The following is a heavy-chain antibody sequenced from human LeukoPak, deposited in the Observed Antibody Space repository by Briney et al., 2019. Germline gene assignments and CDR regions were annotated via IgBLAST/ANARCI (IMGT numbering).Heavy chain of an antibody. Sequence: ASVKVSCKASGYTFTNYAISWVRQAPGQGLEWMGWISAYNGNTNYAQKFQGRVTMTTDTSTSTAYMELRSLRSDDTAVYYCARGYGEQLLLRFDPWGQGTLVTVSS. J-gene: IGHJ5*02. CDR1: GYTFTNYA. D-gene: IGHD2-15*01. CDR2: ISAYNGNT. CDR3: ARGYGEQLLLRFDP. V-gene: IGHV1-18*01.